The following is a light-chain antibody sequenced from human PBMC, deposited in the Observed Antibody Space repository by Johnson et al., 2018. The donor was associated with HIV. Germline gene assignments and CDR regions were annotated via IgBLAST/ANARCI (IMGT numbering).Light chain of an antibody. CDR2: DNN. J-gene: IGLJ1*01. Sequence: QSVLTQPPSVSAAPGQKVTISCSGSSSNIGNNYVSWYQQVPGTAPKVLIYDNNKRPSGIPDRFSGSKSGTSATLGITGLQTGDEADYYCGTWDRNLSDPYVFGTGTKVTVL. V-gene: IGLV1-51*01. CDR1: SSNIGNNY. CDR3: GTWDRNLSDPYV.